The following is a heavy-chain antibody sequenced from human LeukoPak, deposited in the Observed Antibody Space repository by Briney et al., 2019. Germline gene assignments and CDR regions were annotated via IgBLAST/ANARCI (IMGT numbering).Heavy chain of an antibody. J-gene: IGHJ4*02. CDR1: GFNFANHA. Sequence: PGGSLRLSCAASGFNFANHAMSWVRQTPGKGLEWVSAISGGGDITYHADSVTGRFAISRDNSKDTLSLQMHSLRPGDTAVYYCVREDTPATANYWGQGTLVTISS. CDR2: ISGGGDIT. V-gene: IGHV3-23*01. CDR3: VREDTPATANY. D-gene: IGHD2-21*02.